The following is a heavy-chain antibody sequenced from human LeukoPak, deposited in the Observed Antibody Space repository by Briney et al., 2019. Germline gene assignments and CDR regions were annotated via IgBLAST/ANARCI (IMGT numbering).Heavy chain of an antibody. D-gene: IGHD3-10*01. J-gene: IGHJ6*03. CDR2: ISGTSHYI. Sequence: TGGSLRLSCAASRFTFSSYSMNWVRQAPGKGLEWVSSISGTSHYIYYADSVKGRFTISRDNAKNSLYLQMNSLRAEDTAVYYCAGDEERYYGSGRDYMDVWGKGTTVTVSS. CDR3: AGDEERYYGSGRDYMDV. CDR1: RFTFSSYS. V-gene: IGHV3-21*01.